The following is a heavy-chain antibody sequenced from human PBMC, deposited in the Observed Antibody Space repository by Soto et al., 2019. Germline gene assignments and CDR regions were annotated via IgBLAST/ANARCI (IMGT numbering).Heavy chain of an antibody. CDR2: IIPILGIA. CDR3: AVDTAMVSDYCDYGMDV. J-gene: IGHJ6*02. V-gene: IGHV1-69*02. Sequence: QVQLVQSGAEVKKPGSSVKVSCKASGGTFSSYTISWVRQAPGQGLEWMGRIIPILGIANYAQKFQGRVTITADKSPSTAYMELSSLRSEATAVYYCAVDTAMVSDYCDYGMDVWGQGTTVTVSS. CDR1: GGTFSSYT. D-gene: IGHD5-18*01.